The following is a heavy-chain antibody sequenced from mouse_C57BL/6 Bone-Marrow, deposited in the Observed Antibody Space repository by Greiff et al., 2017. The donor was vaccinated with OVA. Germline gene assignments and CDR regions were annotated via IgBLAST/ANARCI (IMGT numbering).Heavy chain of an antibody. CDR1: GYAFSSSW. D-gene: IGHD1-1*01. J-gene: IGHJ4*01. CDR3: ARPLLLRWDYYAMDY. CDR2: IYPGDGDT. V-gene: IGHV1-82*01. Sequence: VMLQQSGPELVKPGASVKISCKASGYAFSSSWMNWVKQRPGKGLEWIGRIYPGDGDTNYNGKFKGKATLTADKSSSTAYMQLSSLTSEDSAVYFCARPLLLRWDYYAMDYWGQGTSVTVSS.